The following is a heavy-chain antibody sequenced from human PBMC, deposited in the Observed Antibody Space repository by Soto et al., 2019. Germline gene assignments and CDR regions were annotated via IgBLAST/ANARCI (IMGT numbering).Heavy chain of an antibody. CDR2: IYYSGST. CDR1: GGSISSCDYY. CDR3: ARHKSPRGWYFDY. J-gene: IGHJ4*02. D-gene: IGHD6-19*01. Sequence: PSETLSLTCTVSGGSISSCDYYWSWIRQPPGKGLEWIGYIYYSGSTNYNPSLKSRVTISVDTSKNQFSLKLSSVTAADTAVYYCARHKSPRGWYFDYWGQGTLVTVSS. V-gene: IGHV4-61*08.